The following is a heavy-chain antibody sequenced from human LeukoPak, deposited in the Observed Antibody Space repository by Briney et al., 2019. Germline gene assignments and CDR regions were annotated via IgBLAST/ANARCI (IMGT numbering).Heavy chain of an antibody. CDR2: IKRKTDGGTT. D-gene: IGHD2-15*01. V-gene: IGHV3-15*01. Sequence: GGSLRLSCAASGFTFSNAWMSWVRQAPGKGLEWVGRIKRKTDGGTTDYAAPVKSRFSISRDDSKNTLHLQMNSLKTEDTAVYYCTSPYCSGDNCRDYWGQGTLVTVSS. CDR3: TSPYCSGDNCRDY. J-gene: IGHJ4*02. CDR1: GFTFSNAW.